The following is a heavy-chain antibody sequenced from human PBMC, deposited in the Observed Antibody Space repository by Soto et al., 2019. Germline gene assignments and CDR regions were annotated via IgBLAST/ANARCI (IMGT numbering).Heavy chain of an antibody. CDR1: GFTFSRYA. D-gene: IGHD6-13*01. J-gene: IGHJ6*03. Sequence: PGGSLRLSCAASGFTFSRYAMNWVLQAPGKGLEWVSSISSSSSYIYYADSVKGRFTISRDNAKNSLYLQMNSLRAEDTAVYYCTRRQQSKGYYYMDVWGKGTTVTVSS. V-gene: IGHV3-21*01. CDR2: ISSSSSYI. CDR3: TRRQQSKGYYYMDV.